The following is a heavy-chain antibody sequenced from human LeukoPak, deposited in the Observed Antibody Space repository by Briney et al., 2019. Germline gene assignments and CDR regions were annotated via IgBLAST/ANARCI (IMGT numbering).Heavy chain of an antibody. CDR1: GGTFSSYA. CDR2: IIPILGIA. CDR3: ARDYSSGWYDY. V-gene: IGHV1-69*04. Sequence: SVKVSCKASGGTFSSYAISWVRQAPGQGLEWMGRIIPILGIANYAQKFQGRVTITADKSTSTAYMELSSLRSEDTAVYYCARDYSSGWYDYWGQGTLVTVSS. D-gene: IGHD6-19*01. J-gene: IGHJ4*02.